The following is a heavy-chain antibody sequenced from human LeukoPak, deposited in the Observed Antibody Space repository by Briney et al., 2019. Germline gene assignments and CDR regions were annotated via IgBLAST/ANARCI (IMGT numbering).Heavy chain of an antibody. Sequence: SVKVSCKASGGTFSSYAISWVRQAPGQGLERMGGIIPIFGTANYAQKFQGRVTITTDESTSTAYMELSSLRSEDTAVYYCARDRPDRGAFDIWGQGTMVTVSS. V-gene: IGHV1-69*05. CDR2: IIPIFGTA. J-gene: IGHJ3*02. CDR3: ARDRPDRGAFDI. CDR1: GGTFSSYA.